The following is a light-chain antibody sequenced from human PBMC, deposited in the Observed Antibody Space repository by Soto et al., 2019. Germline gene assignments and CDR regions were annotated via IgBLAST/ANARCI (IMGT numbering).Light chain of an antibody. CDR2: GAS. Sequence: EIVLTQSPGTLSLSPGERATLSCRASPSVGSSYLAWYKQKPGQATWLLIYGASRRACGVPDRFSGSGPGRLFTLTISGLKPEVAGVYYCHQYDSSPLTYGQGTRLHI. V-gene: IGKV3-20*01. J-gene: IGKJ5*01. CDR1: PSVGSSY. CDR3: HQYDSSPLT.